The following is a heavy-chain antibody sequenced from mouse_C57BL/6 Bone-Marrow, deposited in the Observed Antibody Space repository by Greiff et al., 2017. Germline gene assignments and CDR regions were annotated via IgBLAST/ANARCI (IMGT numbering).Heavy chain of an antibody. Sequence: EVMLVESGEGLVKPGGSLKLSCAASGFTFSSYAMSWVRQTPEKRLEWVAYISSGGDYIYYADNVKGRFTISRDNARNTLYLQMRSLKSEDTAMYYCTRSVGLVWYFDYWGQGTTPTVTS. CDR1: GFTFSSYA. D-gene: IGHD2-10*02. CDR3: TRSVGLVWYFDY. J-gene: IGHJ2*01. CDR2: ISSGGDYI. V-gene: IGHV5-9-1*02.